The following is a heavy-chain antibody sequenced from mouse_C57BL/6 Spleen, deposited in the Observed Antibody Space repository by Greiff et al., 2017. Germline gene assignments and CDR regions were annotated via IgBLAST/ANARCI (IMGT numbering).Heavy chain of an antibody. D-gene: IGHD4-1*01. CDR3: STLTVTDAY. J-gene: IGHJ3*01. V-gene: IGHV14-4*01. CDR1: GFNIKDDY. Sequence: VQLQQSGAELVRPGASVKLSCTASGFNIKDDYMHWVKQRPEQGLEWIGWIDPENGVTEYDSKFQGKATITADTSSNTAYMQLSSLTSDDSSVCYFSTLTVTDAYWAQGALVTFSA. CDR2: IDPENGVT.